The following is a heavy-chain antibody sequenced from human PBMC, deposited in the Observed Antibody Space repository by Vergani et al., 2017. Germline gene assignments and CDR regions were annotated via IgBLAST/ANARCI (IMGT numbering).Heavy chain of an antibody. J-gene: IGHJ6*02. CDR3: ARDRNDFWSGYYSHGMDV. D-gene: IGHD3-3*01. CDR2: INPNSGGT. Sequence: QVQLVPSGAEVKKPGASVKVSCKASGYTFTGYYMHWVRQAPGQGLEWMGWINPNSGGTNYAQKFQGRVTMTRDTSISTAYMELSRLRSDDTAVYYCARDRNDFWSGYYSHGMDVWGQGTTVTVSS. V-gene: IGHV1-2*02. CDR1: GYTFTGYY.